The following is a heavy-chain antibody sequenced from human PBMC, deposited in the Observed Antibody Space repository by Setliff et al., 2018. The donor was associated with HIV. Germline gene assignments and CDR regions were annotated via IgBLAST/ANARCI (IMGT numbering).Heavy chain of an antibody. CDR2: VIPIFGTA. CDR1: GGTSSSYA. D-gene: IGHD3-22*01. Sequence: SVKVSCKASGGTSSSYAINWVRQAPGQGLEWMGGVIPIFGTANYAQKFQGRLTIPADESLTTAYMELSSLTSEDTAVYYCARPTTEGDYYDSSGYLSGAFDIWGQGTMVTVSS. CDR3: ARPTTEGDYYDSSGYLSGAFDI. J-gene: IGHJ3*02. V-gene: IGHV1-69*13.